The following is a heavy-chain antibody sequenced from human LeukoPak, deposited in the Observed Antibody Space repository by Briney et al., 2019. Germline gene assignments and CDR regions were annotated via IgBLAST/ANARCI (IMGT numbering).Heavy chain of an antibody. Sequence: GGSLRLSCAASGFTFSSYSMNWVRQAPGKGLEWVSYISSSSSTIYYADSVKGRFTISRDNAKNSLYLQMNSLRAEDTAVYYCARDKGPPYYYGSGLLGHWGQGTLVTVSS. CDR1: GFTFSSYS. CDR2: ISSSSSTI. V-gene: IGHV3-48*04. D-gene: IGHD3-10*01. J-gene: IGHJ4*02. CDR3: ARDKGPPYYYGSGLLGH.